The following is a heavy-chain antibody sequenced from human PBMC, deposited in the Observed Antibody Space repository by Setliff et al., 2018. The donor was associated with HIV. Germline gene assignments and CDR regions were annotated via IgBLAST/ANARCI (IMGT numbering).Heavy chain of an antibody. D-gene: IGHD2-15*01. J-gene: IGHJ4*02. CDR1: RFTVSSNY. V-gene: IGHV3-66*02. Sequence: GGSLRLSCAASRFTVSSNYMSWVRQAPRKGLEWVSLIYSGGSTYYADSVKGRFTISRDNSKNTLYLQMNSLRAEDTAVYYCARLGGELGYCSGGSCYSAYYWGQGTLVTVSS. CDR3: ARLGGELGYCSGGSCYSAYY. CDR2: IYSGGST.